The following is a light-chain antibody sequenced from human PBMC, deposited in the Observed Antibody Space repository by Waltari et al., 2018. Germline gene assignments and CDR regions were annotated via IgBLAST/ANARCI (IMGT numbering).Light chain of an antibody. V-gene: IGKV3-15*01. CDR1: QSVSSY. CDR3: QQYNHWPPA. J-gene: IGKJ3*01. CDR2: GAS. Sequence: EIVMTQSPAPLSVSPGERVTLSCRASQSVSSYLAWYQQKPGQAPRLLIYGASTRATGIPARISGSGSGTEFTLTISSLQSEDFALYYCQQYNHWPPAFGPGTKVDIK.